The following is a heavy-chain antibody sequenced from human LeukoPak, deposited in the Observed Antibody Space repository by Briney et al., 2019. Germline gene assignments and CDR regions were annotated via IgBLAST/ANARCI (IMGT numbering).Heavy chain of an antibody. CDR1: GYSFTGYW. D-gene: IGHD2-15*01. CDR2: INPNSGGT. J-gene: IGHJ5*02. CDR3: ARGVAAGGRRLDP. Sequence: GASVKVSCKTSGYSFTGYWIHWVRQAPGQGFEWLGWINPNSGGTNYAQKFQDSVSMTRDTSINTVYMELSSLRLDDTAVYYCARGVAAGGRRLDPCGQGTLITVSS. V-gene: IGHV1-2*02.